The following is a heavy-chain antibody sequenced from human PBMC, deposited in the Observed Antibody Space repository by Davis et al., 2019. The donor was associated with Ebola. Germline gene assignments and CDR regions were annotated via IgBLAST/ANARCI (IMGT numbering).Heavy chain of an antibody. V-gene: IGHV1-24*01. J-gene: IGHJ1*01. CDR2: SDPEDGET. CDR3: IVARGTYLSEYFQF. D-gene: IGHD1-26*01. CDR1: GHTLMELP. Sequence: ASVKVSCTVSGHTLMELPIHWVRQAPGKGLEWMGGSDPEDGETVYPQKFQGRVTMTEDTSTDTAYLELSHLRSDDTAVYYCIVARGTYLSEYFQFWGQGTLLTVSS.